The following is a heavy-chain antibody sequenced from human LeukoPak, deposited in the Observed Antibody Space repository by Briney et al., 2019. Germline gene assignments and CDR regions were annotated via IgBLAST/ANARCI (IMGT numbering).Heavy chain of an antibody. CDR3: AREKEQWLSPLWYCGMDV. D-gene: IGHD6-19*01. CDR2: TYYRSKWYN. J-gene: IGHJ6*02. Sequence: SQTLSLTCAISGDSVSSNSAAWNWIRQSPSRGLEWLGRTYYRSKWYNDYAVSVKSQITINPDTSKNQFSLQLNSVTPVDTAVYYCAREKEQWLSPLWYCGMDVWGQGTTVTVSS. CDR1: GDSVSSNSAA. V-gene: IGHV6-1*01.